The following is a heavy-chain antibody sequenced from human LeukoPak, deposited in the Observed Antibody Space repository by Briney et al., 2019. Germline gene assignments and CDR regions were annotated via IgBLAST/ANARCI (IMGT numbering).Heavy chain of an antibody. CDR2: ISAYNGNT. D-gene: IGHD1-26*01. Sequence: ASVKVSCKASGYTFSSYGISWVRQAPGQGLEWMGWISAYNGNTYYAQKLQGRVTMTTDKSKSTAYMELRSLRSDDTAVYYCARMEWEPYYFDYWGQGTLVTVSS. CDR1: GYTFSSYG. CDR3: ARMEWEPYYFDY. V-gene: IGHV1-18*01. J-gene: IGHJ4*02.